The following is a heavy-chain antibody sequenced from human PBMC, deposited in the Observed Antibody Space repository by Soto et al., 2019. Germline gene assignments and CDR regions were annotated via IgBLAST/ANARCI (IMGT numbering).Heavy chain of an antibody. CDR1: GFTFGDYA. Sequence: GGSLRLSCTASGFTFGDYAMSWFRQAPGEGLEWVGFIRSKAYGGTTEYAASVKGRFTISRDDSKSIAYPQMNSLKTEDTAVYYCTRGLGVVPAAMTEQQLVPFDYWGQGTLVTVSS. D-gene: IGHD2-2*01. V-gene: IGHV3-49*03. J-gene: IGHJ4*02. CDR2: IRSKAYGGTT. CDR3: TRGLGVVPAAMTEQQLVPFDY.